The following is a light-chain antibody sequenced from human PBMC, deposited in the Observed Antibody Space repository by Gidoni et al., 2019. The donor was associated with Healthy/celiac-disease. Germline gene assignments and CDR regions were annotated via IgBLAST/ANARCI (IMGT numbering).Light chain of an antibody. V-gene: IGLV1-44*01. Sequence: QSVLTQPPSASGTPGPGVTISCSGSSSNIGSNTVNWYQQLPGTAPKLLIYSNNQRPSRVPDRFSGSKSGTSASLAISGLQSEDEADYYCAAWDDSLNGYVFGTGTKVTVL. J-gene: IGLJ1*01. CDR3: AAWDDSLNGYV. CDR2: SNN. CDR1: SSNIGSNT.